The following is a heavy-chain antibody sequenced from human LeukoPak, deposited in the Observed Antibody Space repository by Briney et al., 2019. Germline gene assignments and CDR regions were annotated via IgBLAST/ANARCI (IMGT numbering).Heavy chain of an antibody. CDR3: ARDGRQQLEEDFRH. Sequence: ASVKVSCKASGYTFTSYGISWVRQAPGQGLEWMGWISAYNGNTNYAQKFQGRVTMTRDTSTSTVYMELSSLRSEDTAVYYCARDGRQQLEEDFRHWGQGTLVTVSS. V-gene: IGHV1-18*01. D-gene: IGHD6-13*01. CDR1: GYTFTSYG. J-gene: IGHJ1*01. CDR2: ISAYNGNT.